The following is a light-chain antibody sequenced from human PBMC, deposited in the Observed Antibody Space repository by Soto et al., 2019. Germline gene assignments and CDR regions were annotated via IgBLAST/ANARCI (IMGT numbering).Light chain of an antibody. CDR1: SSDVGGYNY. V-gene: IGLV2-8*01. J-gene: IGLJ1*01. Sequence: QSALTQPPSASGSPGQSVTISCTGTSSDVGGYNYVSWYQQHPGKAPKLMIDEVSKRPSGVPDRFSGSKSGNTASLTVSGLQAEDEADSYCSSYAGNNSYVFGTGTKLTVL. CDR3: SSYAGNNSYV. CDR2: EVS.